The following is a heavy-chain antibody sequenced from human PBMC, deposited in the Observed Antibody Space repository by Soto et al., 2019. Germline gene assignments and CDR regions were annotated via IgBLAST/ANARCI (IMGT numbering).Heavy chain of an antibody. CDR1: GGVVSSINW. CDR3: ARGGGTYSTSYGMDV. J-gene: IGHJ6*02. CDR2: VFHSGTT. D-gene: IGHD5-18*01. V-gene: IGHV4-4*02. Sequence: QVQLQESGPGLVKPSGTLSLTCDVSGGVVSSINWWSWVRQPPGKTLEWIGEVFHSGTTNYNPSLKGRVTMSVDKSKNQLSLKLSSVTAADRAVYYCARGGGTYSTSYGMDVWGQGTTVIVSS.